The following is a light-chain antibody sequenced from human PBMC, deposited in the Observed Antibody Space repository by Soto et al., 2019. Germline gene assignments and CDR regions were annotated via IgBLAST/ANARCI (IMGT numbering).Light chain of an antibody. Sequence: DIQMTQSPYSLSAAVGDRVAITCRASQSISRWLAWYQQKPGKAPKALIYDASTLRSGVPSRFSGGGSGTEFTLTISSLQPDDFATYYCQQYNTYSTFGQGTRLEIK. V-gene: IGKV1-5*01. CDR1: QSISRW. J-gene: IGKJ5*01. CDR2: DAS. CDR3: QQYNTYST.